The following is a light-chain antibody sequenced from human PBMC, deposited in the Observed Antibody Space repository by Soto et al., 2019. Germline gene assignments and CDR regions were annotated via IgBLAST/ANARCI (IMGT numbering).Light chain of an antibody. CDR3: QQSYKT. J-gene: IGKJ1*01. CDR1: QSISSY. Sequence: DIQMTQSPSSLSASVGDRVTITCRASQSISSYLNWYQQKPGKAPKLLIYAASSLQSGVPSRFTGSGSGTNFPLTISSLQPEDFATYYCQQSYKTFGQGTKVEI. V-gene: IGKV1-39*01. CDR2: AAS.